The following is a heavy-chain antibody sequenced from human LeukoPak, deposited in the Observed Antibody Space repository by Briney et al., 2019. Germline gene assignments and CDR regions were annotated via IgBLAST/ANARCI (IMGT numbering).Heavy chain of an antibody. D-gene: IGHD1-1*01. V-gene: IGHV4-4*07. J-gene: IGHJ6*02. CDR1: GVSIRSDY. Sequence: PSETLSLTCSVSGVSIRSDYWTWIRQPAGKGLEWIGRIYTSGSTNYNPSLKSRVTLSLDTSRNQFSLRLTAVTAADTAVYYCARGETDNYYYYGLGVWGHGTTVTVSS. CDR3: ARGETDNYYYYGLGV. CDR2: IYTSGST.